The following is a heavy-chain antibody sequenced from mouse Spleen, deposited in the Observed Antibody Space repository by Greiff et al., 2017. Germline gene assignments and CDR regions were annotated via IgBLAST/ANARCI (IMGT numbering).Heavy chain of an antibody. CDR1: GYTFTSYW. CDR2: IYPSDSET. CDR3: ARQLGLSWFAY. J-gene: IGHJ3*01. V-gene: IGHV1-61*01. Sequence: QVQLQQPGAELVRPGSSVKLSCKASGYTFTSYWMAWVKQRPGQGLEWIGNIYPSDSETHYNQKFKDKATLTVDKSSSTAYMQLSSLTSEDSAVYYCARQLGLSWFAYWGQGTLVTVSA. D-gene: IGHD3-1*01.